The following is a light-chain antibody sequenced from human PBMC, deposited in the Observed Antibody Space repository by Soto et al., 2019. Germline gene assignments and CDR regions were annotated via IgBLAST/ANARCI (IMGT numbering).Light chain of an antibody. CDR3: QQLTDWPPQWT. CDR2: DAS. Sequence: EVVLTQSPDTLSLPPGERATLSCRASQSITSYLAWYQQKPGQAPRLLTYDASSSATGIPARFSGSGSGTDFTLTISSLEPEDFAVYYCQQLTDWPPQWTFGQGTKVDIK. J-gene: IGKJ1*01. V-gene: IGKV3-11*01. CDR1: QSITSY.